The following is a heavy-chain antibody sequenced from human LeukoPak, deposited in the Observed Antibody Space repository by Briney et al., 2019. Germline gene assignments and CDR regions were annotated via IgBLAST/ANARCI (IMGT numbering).Heavy chain of an antibody. Sequence: ASVKVSCKTSGYTFTNYGISWVRQAPGLGLEWMGWISAYNGNTNYAQEVQGRVTMTTDTSTSTVYMELRSLRFDDTAVYYCARDQSVRLLQTSSTYFKHVFAIWGQGSMVTVSS. CDR2: ISAYNGNT. J-gene: IGHJ3*02. D-gene: IGHD6-13*01. V-gene: IGHV1-18*01. CDR3: ARDQSVRLLQTSSTYFKHVFAI. CDR1: GYTFTNYG.